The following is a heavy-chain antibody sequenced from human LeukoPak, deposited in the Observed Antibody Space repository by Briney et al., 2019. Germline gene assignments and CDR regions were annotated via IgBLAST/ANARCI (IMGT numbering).Heavy chain of an antibody. D-gene: IGHD5-24*01. J-gene: IGHJ3*02. CDR1: GFTFSDYY. Sequence: GGSLRLSCAASGFTFSDYYMSWIRQAPGKGLEWVSYISISSNSIYDADSVKGRFTISRDNAKKSLYLQMNSLRAEDTAVYYCATGGATLDTQDAFDIWGQGTMVTVSS. CDR3: ATGGATLDTQDAFDI. CDR2: ISISSNSI. V-gene: IGHV3-11*04.